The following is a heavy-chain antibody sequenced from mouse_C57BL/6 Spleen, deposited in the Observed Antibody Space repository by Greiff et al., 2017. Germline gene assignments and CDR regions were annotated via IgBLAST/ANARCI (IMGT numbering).Heavy chain of an antibody. V-gene: IGHV1-15*01. CDR3: TIWYFDV. Sequence: VKLMESGAELVRPGASVTLSCKASGYTFTDYEMHWVKQTPVHGLEWIGAIDPETGGTAYNQKFKGKAILTADKSSSTAYMALRSLTSEDSAVYYCTIWYFDVWGTGTTVTVSS. J-gene: IGHJ1*03. CDR1: GYTFTDYE. CDR2: IDPETGGT.